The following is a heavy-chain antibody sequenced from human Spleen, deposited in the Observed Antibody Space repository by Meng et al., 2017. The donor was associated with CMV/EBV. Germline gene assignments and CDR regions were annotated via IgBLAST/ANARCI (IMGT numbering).Heavy chain of an antibody. V-gene: IGHV1-2*02. CDR3: ARVDIVVDAGQGGWFDP. CDR2: INPNSGAT. D-gene: IGHD2-2*03. CDR1: GYTFIGYY. Sequence: ASVKVSCKASGYTFIGYYIYWVRQAPGQGLEWMGWINPNSGATYYAQNFHGRVTMTRDTSINVAYMEVSRLRSDDTAIYYCARVDIVVDAGQGGWFDPWGQGTLVTVSS. J-gene: IGHJ5*02.